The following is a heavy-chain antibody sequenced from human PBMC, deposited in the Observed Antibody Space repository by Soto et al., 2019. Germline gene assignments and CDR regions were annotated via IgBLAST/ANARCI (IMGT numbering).Heavy chain of an antibody. J-gene: IGHJ4*02. CDR3: ARVEYTSQSSHSLSNDY. CDR2: IRQNGIER. V-gene: IGHV3-7*03. Sequence: GGSLRLSCTASGFTLSMNWMSWFRQAPGKGLEWVANIRQNGIERRYADSVKGRFTISRDNAKNSLFLQMDSLRVEDTAVYYCARVEYTSQSSHSLSNDYWGLGTRVTVSS. D-gene: IGHD6-6*01. CDR1: GFTLSMNW.